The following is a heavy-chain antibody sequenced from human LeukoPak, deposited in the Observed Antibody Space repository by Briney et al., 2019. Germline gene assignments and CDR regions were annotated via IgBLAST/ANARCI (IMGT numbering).Heavy chain of an antibody. Sequence: SVKVSCKASGGTFSSYAINWVRQAPGQGLEWMGGIIPIFGTANYAQKFQGRVTITTDESTSTAYMELSSLRSEDTAVYYCARGASVVTVYYYYGMDVWGQGTTVTVSS. CDR2: IIPIFGTA. CDR1: GGTFSSYA. D-gene: IGHD4-23*01. CDR3: ARGASVVTVYYYYGMDV. V-gene: IGHV1-69*05. J-gene: IGHJ6*02.